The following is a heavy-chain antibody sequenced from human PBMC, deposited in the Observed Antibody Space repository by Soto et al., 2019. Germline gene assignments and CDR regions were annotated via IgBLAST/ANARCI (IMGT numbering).Heavy chain of an antibody. CDR1: GLTFSSYS. D-gene: IGHD6-13*01. V-gene: IGHV3-48*02. CDR2: ISSSSSTI. Sequence: GGSLRLSCAASGLTFSSYSMNWVRQAPGKGLEWVSYISSSSSTIYYADSVKGRFTISRDNAKNSLYLQMNSLRDEDTAVYYCARDPGSSSWYGQFDDYWGQGTLVTVSS. CDR3: ARDPGSSSWYGQFDDY. J-gene: IGHJ4*02.